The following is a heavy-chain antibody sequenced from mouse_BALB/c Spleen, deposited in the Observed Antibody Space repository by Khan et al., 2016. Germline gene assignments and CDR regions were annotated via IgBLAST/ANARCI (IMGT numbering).Heavy chain of an antibody. D-gene: IGHD2-4*01. CDR3: ARWDYDSRVY. V-gene: IGHV3-2*02. J-gene: IGHJ2*01. CDR1: GYSITSDYA. Sequence: EVQLQESGPGLVKPSQSLSLTCTVTGYSITSDYAWNWIRQFPGNKLEWMGYISYSGSTSYNPSLKSRISITRDTSKNQFFLQLNSVTTEDTATYYCARWDYDSRVYWGQGTTPTVSS. CDR2: ISYSGST.